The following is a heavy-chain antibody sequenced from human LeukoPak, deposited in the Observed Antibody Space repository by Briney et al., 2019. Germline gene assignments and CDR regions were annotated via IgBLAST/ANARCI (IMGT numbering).Heavy chain of an antibody. CDR2: INSDGSST. V-gene: IGHV3-74*01. CDR3: ARDLAGTDY. CDR1: EFSVGSNY. Sequence: GGSLRLSCAASEFSVGSNYMTWVRQAPGKGLVWVSRINSDGSSTSYADSVKGRFTISRDNAKNTLYLQMNSLRAEDTAVYYCARDLAGTDYWGQGTLVTVSS. D-gene: IGHD6-19*01. J-gene: IGHJ4*02.